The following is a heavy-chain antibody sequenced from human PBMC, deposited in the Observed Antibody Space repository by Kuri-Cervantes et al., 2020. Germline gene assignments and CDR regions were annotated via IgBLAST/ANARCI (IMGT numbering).Heavy chain of an antibody. J-gene: IGHJ4*02. D-gene: IGHD2-2*01. CDR1: GFTFSSYS. V-gene: IGHV3-48*04. Sequence: GESLKISCAASGFTFSSYSMNWVRQAPGKGLEWVSYISSSSTIYYADSVKGRFTISRDNAKDSLYLQLNNLRAEDTAVYYCARDSSHSDDYWGQGTLVTVSS. CDR2: ISSSSTI. CDR3: ARDSSHSDDY.